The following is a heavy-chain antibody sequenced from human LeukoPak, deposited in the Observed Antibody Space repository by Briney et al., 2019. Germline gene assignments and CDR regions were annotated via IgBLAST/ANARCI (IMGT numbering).Heavy chain of an antibody. CDR2: IYYSGST. V-gene: IGHV4-39*07. Sequence: PSETLSLTCTVSGGSISSSIYYWGWIRQPPGKGLEWIGSIYYSGSTYYNPSLKSRVTISVDTSKNQFSLKLSSVTAADTAVYYCARIVRTYFDYWGQGTLVAVSS. D-gene: IGHD1-26*01. J-gene: IGHJ4*02. CDR1: GGSISSSIYY. CDR3: ARIVRTYFDY.